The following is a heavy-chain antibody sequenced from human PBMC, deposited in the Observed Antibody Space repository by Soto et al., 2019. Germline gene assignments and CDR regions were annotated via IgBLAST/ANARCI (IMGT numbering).Heavy chain of an antibody. J-gene: IGHJ4*02. V-gene: IGHV3-30-3*01. D-gene: IGHD2-15*01. CDR3: ARVPSSSGRAHFDY. CDR2: ISYDGSNK. Sequence: TPGKGLEWVAVISYDGSNKYYADSVKGRFTISRDNSKNTLYLQMNSLRAEDTAVYYCARVPSSSGRAHFDYWGQGTLVTVSS.